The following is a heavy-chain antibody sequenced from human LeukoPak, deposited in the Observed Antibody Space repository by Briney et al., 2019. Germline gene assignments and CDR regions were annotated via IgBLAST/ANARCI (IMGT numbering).Heavy chain of an antibody. D-gene: IGHD2-2*01. CDR3: ARDIVVVPAEPYFDY. CDR2: IKQDGSEK. Sequence: GGSLRLSCAASGFTFSSYWMSWVRQAPGKGLEWVANIKQDGSEKYYVDSVKGRFTISRDNAKNSLYLQMNSLRAEDTAVYYCARDIVVVPAEPYFDYWGQGTLVTVSS. V-gene: IGHV3-7*01. CDR1: GFTFSSYW. J-gene: IGHJ4*02.